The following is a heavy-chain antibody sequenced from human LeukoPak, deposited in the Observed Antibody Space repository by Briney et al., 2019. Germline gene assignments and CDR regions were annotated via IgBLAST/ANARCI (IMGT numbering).Heavy chain of an antibody. Sequence: GGSLRLSCAASGFTFSSCAMSWVRQAPGKGLEWVSAISGGGGSTYYADSVKGRFTISRDNAKNSLYLQMDSLRAEDTAVYYCAKVPRNTIMIYYFDYWGQGTLVTVSS. CDR2: ISGGGGST. CDR3: AKVPRNTIMIYYFDY. D-gene: IGHD3-16*01. CDR1: GFTFSSCA. V-gene: IGHV3-23*01. J-gene: IGHJ4*02.